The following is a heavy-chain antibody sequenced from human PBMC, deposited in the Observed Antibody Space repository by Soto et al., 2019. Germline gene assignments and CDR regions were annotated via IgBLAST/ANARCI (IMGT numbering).Heavy chain of an antibody. CDR3: ARRYSFGSGKYAVDL. J-gene: IGHJ6*02. CDR2: ISHSGST. CDR1: GSSISSGRYY. D-gene: IGHD3-10*01. Sequence: SETLSLTCTVSGSSISSGRYYWSWIRQPPGTALEWIGTISHSGSTFYNPSLNSRGTMSVDMPRNQFSLKLSSVTAADTAVYYCARRYSFGSGKYAVDLWGQGTTVTVSS. V-gene: IGHV4-39*01.